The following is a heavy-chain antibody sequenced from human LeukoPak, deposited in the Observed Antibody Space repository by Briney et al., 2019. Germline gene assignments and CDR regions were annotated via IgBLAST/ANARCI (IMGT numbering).Heavy chain of an antibody. J-gene: IGHJ6*03. CDR1: GGSISSSNW. CDR2: IYHSGST. CDR3: ASSPPHRSIAARTYYYYMDV. Sequence: KPSETLSLTCAVSGGSISSSNWWSWVRQPPGKGLEWIGEIYHSGSTNYNPSLKSRVTISVDTSKNQFSLKLSSVTAADTAVYYCASSPPHRSIAARTYYYYMDVWGKGTTVTVSS. D-gene: IGHD6-6*01. V-gene: IGHV4-4*02.